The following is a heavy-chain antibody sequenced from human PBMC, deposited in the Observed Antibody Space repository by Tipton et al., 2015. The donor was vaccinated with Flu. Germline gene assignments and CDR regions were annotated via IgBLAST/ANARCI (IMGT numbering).Heavy chain of an antibody. J-gene: IGHJ6*02. CDR2: IKEDGSDE. CDR3: ARDRVAGYGATYHYYHGMDV. V-gene: IGHV3-7*01. Sequence: SLRLSCVASGFDFSDYWMTWVRQAPGKGLEWVANIKEDGSDEHYVDSVKGRFIISKDNAKNSLYLQMNSLRVEDTAVYYCARDRVAGYGATYHYYHGMDVWGQGTTVTVSS. CDR1: GFDFSDYW. D-gene: IGHD4-17*01.